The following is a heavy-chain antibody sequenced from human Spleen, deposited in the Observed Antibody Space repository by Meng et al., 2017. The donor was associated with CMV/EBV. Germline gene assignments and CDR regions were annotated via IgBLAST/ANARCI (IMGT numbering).Heavy chain of an antibody. CDR2: VRDERSNT. CDR3: VKDRVAWVNRFYGMDV. D-gene: IGHD1-26*01. J-gene: IGHJ6*02. V-gene: IGHV3-30*02. Sequence: GGSLRLSCAASGFSFRNSAIHWVRQAPGQGLEWVAFVRDERSNTYYADSVRGRVTISRDNSKNTLYLQLISLRAEDTAIYYCVKDRVAWVNRFYGMDVWGQGTTVTVSS. CDR1: GFSFRNSA.